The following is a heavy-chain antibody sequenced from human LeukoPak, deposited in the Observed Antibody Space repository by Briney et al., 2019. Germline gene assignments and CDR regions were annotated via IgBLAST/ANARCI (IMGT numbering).Heavy chain of an antibody. Sequence: PGGSLRLSCAASGFTFSSYGMHWVRQAPGKGLEWVSYISSSGSTIYYADSVKGRFTISRDNAKNSLYLQMNSLRAEDTAVYYCARDRYCSGGSCYTGDYWGQGTLVTVSS. CDR2: ISSSGSTI. CDR3: ARDRYCSGGSCYTGDY. D-gene: IGHD2-15*01. J-gene: IGHJ4*02. CDR1: GFTFSSYG. V-gene: IGHV3-48*04.